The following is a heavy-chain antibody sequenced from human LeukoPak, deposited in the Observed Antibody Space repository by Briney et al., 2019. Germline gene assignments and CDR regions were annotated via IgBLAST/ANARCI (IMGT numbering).Heavy chain of an antibody. V-gene: IGHV3-7*01. Sequence: GGSLRLSCVASGFTFSDYWMSWVRQAPGKGLEWVANIKQGGSDKYYVDSVKGRFTISRDNAKNSLYLQMNSLRAEDTAVYYCERKGLPDYWGQGTLVTVSS. CDR2: IKQGGSDK. CDR3: ERKGLPDY. CDR1: GFTFSDYW. J-gene: IGHJ4*02.